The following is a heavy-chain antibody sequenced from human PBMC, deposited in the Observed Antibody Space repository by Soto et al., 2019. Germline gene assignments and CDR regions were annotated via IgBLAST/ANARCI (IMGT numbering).Heavy chain of an antibody. Sequence: QVQLQESGPGLVTPSETQSLTCTVSGGTVSSGGYYWSWIRQPPGKGLEWIGYISSRGSANYNPSLKSRITISVDTSKNQFSLKLTSVTAADTAVYYCAMAGNYRYFDAWGQGTLVTVSS. CDR3: AMAGNYRYFDA. V-gene: IGHV4-61*08. CDR1: GGTVSSGGYY. J-gene: IGHJ4*02. CDR2: ISSRGSA. D-gene: IGHD1-7*01.